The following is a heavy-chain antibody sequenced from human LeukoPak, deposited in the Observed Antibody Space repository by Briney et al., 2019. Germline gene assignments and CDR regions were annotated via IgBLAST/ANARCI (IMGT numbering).Heavy chain of an antibody. V-gene: IGHV5-51*01. CDR3: ASSEADYGDYVPDY. Sequence: GESLKISCKGSGSRFTSYWIGCVRQMPGKGLEWMGIIYPGDSDTRYSPSFQGQVTVSADKSISTAYLQWSSLKASDTAMYYCASSEADYGDYVPDYWGQGTLVTVSS. CDR2: IYPGDSDT. J-gene: IGHJ4*02. D-gene: IGHD4-17*01. CDR1: GSRFTSYW.